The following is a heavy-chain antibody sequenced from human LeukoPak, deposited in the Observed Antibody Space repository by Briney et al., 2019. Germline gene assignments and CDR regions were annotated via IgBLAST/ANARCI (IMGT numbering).Heavy chain of an antibody. CDR3: ARQGITIFGVVNPIDY. D-gene: IGHD3-3*01. V-gene: IGHV5-51*01. CDR2: IYPGDSDT. Sequence: GESLKISCKGSGYTFTSYWIGWVRQMPGKGLEWMGIIYPGDSDTRYSPSFQGQVTISADKSISTAYLQWSSLKASGTAMYYCARQGITIFGVVNPIDYWGQGTLVTVSS. J-gene: IGHJ4*02. CDR1: GYTFTSYW.